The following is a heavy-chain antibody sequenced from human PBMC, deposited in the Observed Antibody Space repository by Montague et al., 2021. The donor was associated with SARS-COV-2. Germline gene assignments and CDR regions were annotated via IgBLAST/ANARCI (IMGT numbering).Heavy chain of an antibody. CDR2: ISSSGGGSTK. CDR1: GFIFSSYE. Sequence: SLRLSCAASGFIFSSYEMNWVRQAPGKGLEWISYISSSGGGSTKHYTDSVKGRFTISRDDAKNSLYLQMNSLRAEDTAVYFCARDPAEQQQLVHSLDYWGQGTLVIVSS. J-gene: IGHJ4*02. V-gene: IGHV3-48*03. D-gene: IGHD6-13*01. CDR3: ARDPAEQQQLVHSLDY.